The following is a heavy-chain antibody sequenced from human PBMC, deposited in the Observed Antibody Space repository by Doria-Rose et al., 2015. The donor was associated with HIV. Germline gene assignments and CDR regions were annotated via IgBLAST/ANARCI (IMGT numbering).Heavy chain of an antibody. D-gene: IGHD5-18*01. J-gene: IGHJ4*02. V-gene: IGHV1-24*01. CDR1: GYTLTELC. CDR3: ATVDTAMGGYFDY. Sequence: QVQLVQSGAEVKKPGASVKVSCKVSGYTLTELCIHWVRQAPGKGLEWMGGFDPDDGETVFAQRFQGRVTMTEDTSTDTAHMELSSLRSEDTAVYYCATVDTAMGGYFDYWGQGTL. CDR2: FDPDDGET.